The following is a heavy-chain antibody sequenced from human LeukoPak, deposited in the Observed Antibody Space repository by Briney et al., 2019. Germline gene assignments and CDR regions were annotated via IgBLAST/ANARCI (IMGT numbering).Heavy chain of an antibody. CDR3: ARDYYDTSGYYDGSNY. Sequence: PGGSLRLSCAASGFIFSSHALSWVRQAPGKGLEWVSLITDNGSNTYYADSVKGRFTISRDNSQNSLYLQMNSLRAEDTAVYYCARDYYDTSGYYDGSNYWGQGTLVTVSS. CDR2: ITDNGSNT. J-gene: IGHJ4*02. V-gene: IGHV3-23*01. D-gene: IGHD3-22*01. CDR1: GFIFSSHA.